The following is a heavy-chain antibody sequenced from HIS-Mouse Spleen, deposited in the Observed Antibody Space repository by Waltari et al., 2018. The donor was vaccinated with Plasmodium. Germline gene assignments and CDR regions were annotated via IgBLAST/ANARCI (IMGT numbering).Heavy chain of an antibody. CDR3: ARGARGSSSWYWYFDL. CDR1: GGSFSGYY. CDR2: INHSGST. D-gene: IGHD6-13*01. V-gene: IGHV4-34*01. J-gene: IGHJ2*01. Sequence: QVQLQQWGAGLLKPSETLSLTCAVYGGSFSGYYWSWIRQPPGKGLEWIGEINHSGSTNYNPSLKSRVTISVDTSKNQFSLKLSSVTAADTAVYYCARGARGSSSWYWYFDLWGRGTLVTVSS.